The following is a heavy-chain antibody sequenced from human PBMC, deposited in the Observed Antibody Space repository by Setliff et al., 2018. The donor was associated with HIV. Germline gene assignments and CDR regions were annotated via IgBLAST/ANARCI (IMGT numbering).Heavy chain of an antibody. CDR2: ISSSGSTI. Sequence: GALRLSCAASGFTFSDYYMSWIRQAPGKGLEWVLYISSSGSTIYYADSVKGRFTISRDNAKNSLYLQMNSLRAEDTAVYYCARDHRDYGRPYYYAMDVWGQGTTVTVSS. D-gene: IGHD4-17*01. CDR3: ARDHRDYGRPYYYAMDV. J-gene: IGHJ6*02. CDR1: GFTFSDYY. V-gene: IGHV3-11*04.